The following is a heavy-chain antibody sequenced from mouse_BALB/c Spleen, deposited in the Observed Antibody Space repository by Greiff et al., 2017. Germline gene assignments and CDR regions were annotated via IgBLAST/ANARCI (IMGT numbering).Heavy chain of an antibody. CDR3: TRGNGYYVAY. J-gene: IGHJ3*01. Sequence: LQQPGSELVRPGASVKLSCKASGYTFTSYWMPWVQQRPGQGLEWIGNIYPGSGSTNYDEKFKSKATLTVDTSSSTAYMQLSSLTSEDSAVYYCTRGNGYYVAYWGQGTLVTVSA. D-gene: IGHD2-3*01. CDR2: IYPGSGST. CDR1: GYTFTSYW. V-gene: IGHV1S22*01.